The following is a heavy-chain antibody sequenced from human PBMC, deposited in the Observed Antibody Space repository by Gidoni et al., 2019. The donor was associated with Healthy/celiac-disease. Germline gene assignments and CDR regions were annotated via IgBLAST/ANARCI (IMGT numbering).Heavy chain of an antibody. Sequence: EVQLVESGGGLVQPGGSLRLACAASGVTFSSYWMSWVRQAPGKGLEWVANIKQNGSEKYYVDSVKCRFTISRDNAKNSLYLQMNSLRAEDTAVYYCASTYGMDVWGQGTTVTVSS. CDR3: ASTYGMDV. CDR1: GVTFSSYW. CDR2: IKQNGSEK. J-gene: IGHJ6*02. V-gene: IGHV3-7*03.